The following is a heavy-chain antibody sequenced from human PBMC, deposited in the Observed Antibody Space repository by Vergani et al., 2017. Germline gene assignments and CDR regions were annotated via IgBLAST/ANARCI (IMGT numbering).Heavy chain of an antibody. Sequence: EVQLVESGGGVVQPGGSLRLSCAASAFTFDDYAMPWVRQAPGKGLEWVFLISGDGGSTYYADSVKGRFTISRDNSKNSLYLQMNRLRTEDTPLYYCAKDTGSSWPNYFDYWGQGTLVTVSS. CDR3: AKDTGSSWPNYFDY. V-gene: IGHV3-43*02. J-gene: IGHJ4*02. CDR2: ISGDGGST. CDR1: AFTFDDYA. D-gene: IGHD6-13*01.